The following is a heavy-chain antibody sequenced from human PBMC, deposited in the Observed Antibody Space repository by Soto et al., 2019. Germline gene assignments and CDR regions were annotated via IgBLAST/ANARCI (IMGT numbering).Heavy chain of an antibody. J-gene: IGHJ4*02. CDR3: ARDGATTGHWDY. CDR2: ISISSITI. Sequence: EVQLVESGGDLVQPGGSLRLSCRASGFTFSTFSMNWVRQAPGKGLEWISYISISSITIHYADSVKGRFTISRDNAKSSLILQMDRLRDDDTAVYYCARDGATTGHWDYWGQGTLVTVPS. CDR1: GFTFSTFS. D-gene: IGHD1-26*01. V-gene: IGHV3-48*02.